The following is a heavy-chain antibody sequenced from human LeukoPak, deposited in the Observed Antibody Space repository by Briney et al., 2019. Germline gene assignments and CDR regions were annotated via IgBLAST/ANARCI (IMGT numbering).Heavy chain of an antibody. V-gene: IGHV1-69*13. CDR2: IIPIFGTA. CDR1: GGTFSSYA. D-gene: IGHD6-13*01. CDR3: ARGLRSGIAAAGTGVFGY. J-gene: IGHJ4*02. Sequence: SVKVSCKASGGTFSSYAISWVRQAPGQGLEWMGGIIPIFGTANYAQKFQGRVTITADESTSTAYMELSSLRSEDTAVYYCARGLRSGIAAAGTGVFGYWGQGTLVTVSS.